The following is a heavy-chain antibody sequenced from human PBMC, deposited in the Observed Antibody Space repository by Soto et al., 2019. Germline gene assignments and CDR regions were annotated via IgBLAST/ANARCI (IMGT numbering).Heavy chain of an antibody. D-gene: IGHD4-17*01. CDR2: ISSSSSYI. J-gene: IGHJ5*02. CDR1: GFTFSSYS. Sequence: EVQLVESGGGLVKPGGSLRLSCAASGFTFSSYSMNWVRQAPGKGLEWVSSISSSSSYIYYADSVKGRFTISRDNAKNSRYLQMNSLRAEDTAVYYCARSPTTTPPWFDPWGQGTLVTVSS. V-gene: IGHV3-21*01. CDR3: ARSPTTTPPWFDP.